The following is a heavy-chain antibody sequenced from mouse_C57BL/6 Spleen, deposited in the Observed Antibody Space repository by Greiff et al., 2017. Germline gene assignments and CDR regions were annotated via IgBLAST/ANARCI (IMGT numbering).Heavy chain of an antibody. CDR2: INPNYGTT. J-gene: IGHJ3*01. V-gene: IGHV1-39*01. CDR1: GYSFTDYN. D-gene: IGHD1-1*01. Sequence: VHVKQSGPELVKPGASVKISCKASGYSFTDYNMNWVKQSNGKSLEWIGVINPNYGTTSYNQKFKGKATLTVDQSSSTAYMQLNSLTSEDSAVYYCARGGGSSFGGWFAYWGQGTLVTVSA. CDR3: ARGGGSSFGGWFAY.